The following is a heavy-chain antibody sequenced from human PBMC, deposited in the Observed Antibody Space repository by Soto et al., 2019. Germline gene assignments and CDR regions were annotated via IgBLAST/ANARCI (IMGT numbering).Heavy chain of an antibody. D-gene: IGHD2-15*01. Sequence: ASVKVSCKASGYIFTSYGISWVRQAPGRGLEWMGWISGFNGNTNYAQNVQGRVSMTTDKSTNTAYMELRSLTSDDTAVYYCARGPRYCSSSTCFAGVTWFDPWGQGTPVTVPQ. V-gene: IGHV1-18*04. J-gene: IGHJ5*02. CDR1: GYIFTSYG. CDR3: ARGPRYCSSSTCFAGVTWFDP. CDR2: ISGFNGNT.